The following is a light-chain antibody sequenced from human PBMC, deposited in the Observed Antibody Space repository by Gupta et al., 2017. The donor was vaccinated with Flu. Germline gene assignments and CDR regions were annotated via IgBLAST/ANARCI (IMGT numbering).Light chain of an antibody. CDR1: QGISSY. J-gene: IGKJ4*01. CDR3: QQLNSYPRT. CDR2: AAS. V-gene: IGKV1-9*01. Sequence: DTQLTQSPSFLSASVGDRVTITCRASQGISSYLAWYQQKPGKAPKLLIYAASTLQSGVPSRFSGSGSGTEFTLTISSLKPEDFATYYCQQLNSYPRTFGGGTKVEIK.